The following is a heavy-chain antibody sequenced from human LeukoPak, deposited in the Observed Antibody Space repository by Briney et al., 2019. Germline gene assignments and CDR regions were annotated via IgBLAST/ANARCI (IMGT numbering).Heavy chain of an antibody. CDR3: ARDPPPYSSTWFPLYGMDV. CDR2: INPNSGGT. J-gene: IGHJ6*02. CDR1: GYTFTGYY. V-gene: IGHV1-2*02. D-gene: IGHD6-13*01. Sequence: ASVKVSCKASGYTFTGYYMHWVRQAPGQGLEWMGWINPNSGGTNYAQKFQGRVTMTRDTSISTAYMELSRLRSDDTAVYYCARDPPPYSSTWFPLYGMDVWGQGTTVTVSS.